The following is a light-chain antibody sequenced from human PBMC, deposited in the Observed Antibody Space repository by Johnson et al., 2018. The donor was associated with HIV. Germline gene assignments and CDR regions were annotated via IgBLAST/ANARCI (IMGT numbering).Light chain of an antibody. CDR3: GTWDSSLSTGGNV. CDR1: SSNIGNNY. Sequence: QSVLTQPPSVSAAPGQKVTISCSGSSSNIGNNYVSWYQQLPGTAPKLLIYDNNKRPSGIPDRFSGSKSGTSATLGITGLQTGDEADYYCGTWDSSLSTGGNVVGTGTKVTLL. J-gene: IGLJ1*01. V-gene: IGLV1-51*01. CDR2: DNN.